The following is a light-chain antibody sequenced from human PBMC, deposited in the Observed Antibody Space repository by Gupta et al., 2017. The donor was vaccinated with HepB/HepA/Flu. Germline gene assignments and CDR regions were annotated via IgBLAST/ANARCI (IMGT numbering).Light chain of an antibody. CDR1: QSVSSY. J-gene: IGKJ3*01. Sequence: EIVLTQSPATLSLSPGERATLSCRDSQSVSSYVAWYQQKPGQAPRLLIYDASNRASGIPVRFSGSGYGKDFTLTSSRREHEDSAVYHGQQRINLNTFGHGTKVDIK. CDR2: DAS. CDR3: QQRINLNT. V-gene: IGKV3-11*01.